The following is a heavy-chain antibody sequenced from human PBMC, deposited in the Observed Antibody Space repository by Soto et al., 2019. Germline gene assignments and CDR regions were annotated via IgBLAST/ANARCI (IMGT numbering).Heavy chain of an antibody. J-gene: IGHJ6*02. D-gene: IGHD3-10*01. CDR1: AASISSSTAY. CDR3: AEGRSSYAMDV. Sequence: SETLSLTFTVSAASISSSTAYWVWIRQSPGKGLEWIGSIYYRGSAYYSPSLKSRVTISVDTSKNQILLKLSSVTAADTAVYYCAEGRSSYAMDVWGQGTTVTDSS. V-gene: IGHV4-39*01. CDR2: IYYRGSA.